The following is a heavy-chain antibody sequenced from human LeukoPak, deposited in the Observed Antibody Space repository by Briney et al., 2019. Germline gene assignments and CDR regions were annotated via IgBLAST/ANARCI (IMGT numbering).Heavy chain of an antibody. V-gene: IGHV3-23*01. D-gene: IGHD6-6*01. CDR3: ARCPDCIAARSHFDY. CDR2: ISGNDGRT. Sequence: GSLSLSCAASGFTFSSYAMSWVRQAPGKGLEWVSAISGNDGRTFYADSVKGRFTISRDNAKNSLYLQMNSLRAEDTAVYYCARCPDCIAARSHFDYWGQGTLVTVSS. CDR1: GFTFSSYA. J-gene: IGHJ4*02.